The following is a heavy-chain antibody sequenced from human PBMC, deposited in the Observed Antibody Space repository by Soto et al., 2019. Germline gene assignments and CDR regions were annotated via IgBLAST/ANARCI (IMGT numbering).Heavy chain of an antibody. J-gene: IGHJ3*02. D-gene: IGHD1-1*01. Sequence: QLVESGGDVVQPGRSLRLSCAASGFTFSNYGMHWVRQAPGKGLEWVALIWYDGSNKYYADSVKGRFTISRDNSKNPLYLDMNSLITEDTTVYYCARNEGGIDAFDTWGQGTMVSVSS. CDR3: ARNEGGIDAFDT. V-gene: IGHV3-33*01. CDR1: GFTFSNYG. CDR2: IWYDGSNK.